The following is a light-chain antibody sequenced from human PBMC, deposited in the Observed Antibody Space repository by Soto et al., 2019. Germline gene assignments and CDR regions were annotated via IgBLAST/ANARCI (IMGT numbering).Light chain of an antibody. V-gene: IGKV3-15*01. J-gene: IGKJ1*01. CDR1: QSVSSN. Sequence: ELVMTQSPATLSVSPGERATLSCRASQSVSSNLAWYQQIPGQAPRLLIYGASTRATGIPARFSGSGSGTEFTLTISSLQSADFAVYYCQQYNNWPPTFGQGTKVDIK. CDR2: GAS. CDR3: QQYNNWPPT.